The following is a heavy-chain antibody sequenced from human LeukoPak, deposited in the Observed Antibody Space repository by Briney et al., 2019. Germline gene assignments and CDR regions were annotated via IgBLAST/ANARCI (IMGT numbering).Heavy chain of an antibody. Sequence: SETLSLTCTVSGYSISSGYYWSWIRQPAGKGLEWIGRIYTSGSTNYNPSLKSRVTMSVDTSKNQFSLKLSSVTAADTAVYYCAITDSSGQHYFDYWGQGTLVTVSS. D-gene: IGHD3-22*01. J-gene: IGHJ4*02. CDR2: IYTSGST. CDR3: AITDSSGQHYFDY. CDR1: GYSISSGYY. V-gene: IGHV4-4*07.